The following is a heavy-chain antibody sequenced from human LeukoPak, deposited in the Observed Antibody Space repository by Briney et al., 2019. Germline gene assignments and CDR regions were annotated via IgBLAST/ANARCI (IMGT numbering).Heavy chain of an antibody. V-gene: IGHV7-4-1*02. CDR2: INTNTGNP. CDR3: AGGSSSSWYQVTRSFDY. Sequence: ASVKVSCKASGYTFTSYAMNWVRQAPGQGLEWMGWINTNTGNPTYAQGFTGRFVFSLDTSVSTAYLQISSLKAEDTAVYYCAGGSSSSWYQVTRSFDYWGQGTLVTVSS. D-gene: IGHD6-13*01. J-gene: IGHJ4*02. CDR1: GYTFTSYA.